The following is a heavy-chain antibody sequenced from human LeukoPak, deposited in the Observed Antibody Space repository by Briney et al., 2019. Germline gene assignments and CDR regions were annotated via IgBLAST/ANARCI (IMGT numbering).Heavy chain of an antibody. CDR2: FGGNGGNT. CDR1: GFTFSSYA. Sequence: PGGSLRLSCAASGFTFSSYAMNWVRQAPGKGLEWVSSFGGNGGNTYYADSVKGRFTISRDNSKNTLYLQMNSLRAEDTAVYYCAKDLRTARNDYWGQGTLVTVSS. J-gene: IGHJ4*02. CDR3: AKDLRTARNDY. D-gene: IGHD6-6*01. V-gene: IGHV3-23*01.